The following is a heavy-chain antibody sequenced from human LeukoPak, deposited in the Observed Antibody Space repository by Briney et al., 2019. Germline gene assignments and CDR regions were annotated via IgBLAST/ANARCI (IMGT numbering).Heavy chain of an antibody. CDR1: GFSLSSYW. CDR3: ARDPDSSGYYAWDWFDP. D-gene: IGHD3-22*01. CDR2: ISSSSSYI. Sequence: PGGSLRLSCAASGFSLSSYWIHWVRQAPGKGLEWVSSISSSSSYIYYADSVKGRFTISRDNAKNSLYLQMNSLRAEDTAVYYCARDPDSSGYYAWDWFDPWGQGTLVTVSS. J-gene: IGHJ5*02. V-gene: IGHV3-21*01.